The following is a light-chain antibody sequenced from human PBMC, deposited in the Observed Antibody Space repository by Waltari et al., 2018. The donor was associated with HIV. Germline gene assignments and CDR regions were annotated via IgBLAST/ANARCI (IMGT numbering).Light chain of an antibody. V-gene: IGLV2-11*01. CDR3: SSYSGTQSLYV. CDR2: DVN. Sequence: QSALTQPRSVSGSPGQSVTIPCTGISSDVGGYTFVSWYQQHPGKVPKLLIYDVNKGPSGVPDLFSGSKSGNTASLTISGLQAEDEADYYCSSYSGTQSLYVFGTGTKVTVL. J-gene: IGLJ1*01. CDR1: SSDVGGYTF.